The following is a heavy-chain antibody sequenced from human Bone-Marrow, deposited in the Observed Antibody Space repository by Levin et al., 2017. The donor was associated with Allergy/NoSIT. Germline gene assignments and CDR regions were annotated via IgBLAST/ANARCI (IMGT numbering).Heavy chain of an antibody. Sequence: SETLSLTCSVSGGSISSNYWNWIRQPAGKGLEWIGRIHFSGITNYNPSLQSRLTMSVDTSKNQFSLKVTSVTAADTAVYYCARDSGVEGRGVIFDFWGQGTLVTVSS. J-gene: IGHJ4*02. CDR3: ARDSGVEGRGVIFDF. CDR1: GGSISSNY. D-gene: IGHD3-10*01. V-gene: IGHV4-4*07. CDR2: IHFSGIT.